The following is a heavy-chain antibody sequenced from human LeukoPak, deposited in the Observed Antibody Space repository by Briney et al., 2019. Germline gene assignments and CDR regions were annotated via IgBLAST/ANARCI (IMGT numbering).Heavy chain of an antibody. CDR2: ISDGSTYI. Sequence: GGSLRLSCAASGFTFSTYSFNWGRQAPGKGLEWVSSISDGSTYIFYADSLKGRFTISRDDAKSSLYLQMNSLRAEDTAVYYCARVQYDSSGYSFDYWGQGTLVTVSS. CDR1: GFTFSTYS. V-gene: IGHV3-21*01. CDR3: ARVQYDSSGYSFDY. D-gene: IGHD3-22*01. J-gene: IGHJ4*02.